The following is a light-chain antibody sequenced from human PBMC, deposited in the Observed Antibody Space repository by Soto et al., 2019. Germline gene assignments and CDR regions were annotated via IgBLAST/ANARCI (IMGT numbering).Light chain of an antibody. J-gene: IGKJ1*01. Sequence: DIQMTQSPSTLSASVGDTVTITCRASQSISTSLAWYQQKPGKAPNLLISGASTLEEGVPSRFRGSGSGTEFTLTITSLQTGDFATYYCQQYITYSTFGQGTKVDIK. V-gene: IGKV1-5*01. CDR2: GAS. CDR3: QQYITYST. CDR1: QSISTS.